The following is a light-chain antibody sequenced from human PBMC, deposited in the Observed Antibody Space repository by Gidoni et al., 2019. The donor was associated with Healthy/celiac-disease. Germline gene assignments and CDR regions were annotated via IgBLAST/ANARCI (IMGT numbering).Light chain of an antibody. Sequence: QSALTQPASVYGSPGQSITISCTGTSSDVGGYNYVSWYQQHPVTAPKLMIYDVSNRPSGVSNRFSGSKSGNTASLTISGLQAEDEADYYCSSYTSSSTWVFGGGTKLTVL. J-gene: IGLJ3*02. CDR2: DVS. V-gene: IGLV2-14*01. CDR3: SSYTSSSTWV. CDR1: SSDVGGYNY.